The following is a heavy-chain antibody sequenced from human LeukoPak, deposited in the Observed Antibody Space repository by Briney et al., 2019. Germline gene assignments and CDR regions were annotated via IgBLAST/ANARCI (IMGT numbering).Heavy chain of an antibody. CDR1: GYTFTSYG. Sequence: GASVKVSCKASGYTFTSYGISWVRQAPGQGLEWMGIINPSAASTSYAQKFQGRVTMTRDTSTSTVYMELSSLRSEDTAVYYCARAPPNSGSYWGYFDYWGQGTLVTVSS. CDR3: ARAPPNSGSYWGYFDY. CDR2: INPSAAST. V-gene: IGHV1-46*01. J-gene: IGHJ4*02. D-gene: IGHD1-26*01.